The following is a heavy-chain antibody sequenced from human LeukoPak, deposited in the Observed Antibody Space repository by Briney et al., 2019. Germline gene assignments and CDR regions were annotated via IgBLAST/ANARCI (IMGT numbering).Heavy chain of an antibody. CDR3: ARDSFDALHI. J-gene: IGHJ3*02. CDR1: GGSISTEY. Sequence: SETLSLTCTVSGGSISTEYWSWIRQSAGKGPEWIGRISTSGSSSYNPSLKSRVTISIDKSKNWFSLKLSSVTAADTAIYYCARDSFDALHIWGQGTMVTVSS. D-gene: IGHD2-2*01. V-gene: IGHV4-4*07. CDR2: ISTSGSS.